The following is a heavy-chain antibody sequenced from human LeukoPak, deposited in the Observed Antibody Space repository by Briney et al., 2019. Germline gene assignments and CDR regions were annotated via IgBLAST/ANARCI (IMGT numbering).Heavy chain of an antibody. D-gene: IGHD5-24*01. Sequence: GGSLRLSCTVSGFTVSSNSMSWVRQAPGKGLVWVSRIKSDGSSTNYADSVQGRFAISRDNAKNTLYLQMNSLRAEDTAVYYCARVGGYNSYFDYWGQGTLVTVSS. J-gene: IGHJ4*01. CDR3: ARVGGYNSYFDY. V-gene: IGHV3-74*01. CDR2: IKSDGSST. CDR1: GFTVSSNS.